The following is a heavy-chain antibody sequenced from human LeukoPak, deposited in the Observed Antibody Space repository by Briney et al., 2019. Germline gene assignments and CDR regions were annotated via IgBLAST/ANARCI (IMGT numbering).Heavy chain of an antibody. CDR1: GGSISSYY. CDR2: IYYSGST. V-gene: IGHV4-59*01. CDR3: ARADPLERAYDY. D-gene: IGHD1-1*01. J-gene: IGHJ4*02. Sequence: SETLSLTCTVSGGSISSYYWSWIRQPPGKGLEWIGYIYYSGSTNYNPSLKSRVTISVDTSKNQFSLKLSSVTAADTGVYYCARADPLERAYDYWVQGTLVTVSS.